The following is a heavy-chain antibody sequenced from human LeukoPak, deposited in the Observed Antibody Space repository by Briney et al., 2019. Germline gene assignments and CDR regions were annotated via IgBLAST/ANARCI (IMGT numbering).Heavy chain of an antibody. Sequence: GGSLRLSCAASGFTFSSYAMHWVRQAPGKGLEWVAVISYDGSNKYYADSVKGRFTISRDNSKNTLYLQMNSLRAEDTAVYYCARAHTYGDYYYYGMDVWGQGTTVTVS. CDR3: ARAHTYGDYYYYGMDV. J-gene: IGHJ6*02. D-gene: IGHD4-17*01. CDR1: GFTFSSYA. CDR2: ISYDGSNK. V-gene: IGHV3-30-3*01.